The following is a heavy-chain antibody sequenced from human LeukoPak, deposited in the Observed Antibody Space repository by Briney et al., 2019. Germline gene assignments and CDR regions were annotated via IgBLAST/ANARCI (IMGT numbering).Heavy chain of an antibody. CDR3: ARETQEMATTFDY. CDR2: IYYSGST. J-gene: IGHJ4*02. D-gene: IGHD5-24*01. V-gene: IGHV4-34*01. CDR1: GGSFSGYY. Sequence: SETLSLTCAVYGGSFSGYYWTWIRQPPGKGLEWIGSIYYSGSTYYNPSLKSRVTISVDTSKNQFSLKLSSVTAADTAVYYCARETQEMATTFDYWGQGTLVTVSS.